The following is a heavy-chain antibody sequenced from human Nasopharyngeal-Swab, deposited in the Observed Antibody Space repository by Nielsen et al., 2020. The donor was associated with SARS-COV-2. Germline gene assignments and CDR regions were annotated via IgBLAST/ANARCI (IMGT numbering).Heavy chain of an antibody. Sequence: WIRQPPGKGLEWIGYIYYSGSTNYNPSPKSRVTISVDTSKNQFSLKLSSVTAADTAVYYCARGDGSSSWPNFDYWGQGTLVTVSS. D-gene: IGHD6-13*01. J-gene: IGHJ4*02. CDR3: ARGDGSSSWPNFDY. V-gene: IGHV4-59*01. CDR2: IYYSGST.